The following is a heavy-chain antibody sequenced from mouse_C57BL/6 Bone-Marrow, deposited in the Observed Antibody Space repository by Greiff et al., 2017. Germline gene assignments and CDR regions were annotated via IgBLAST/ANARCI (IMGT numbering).Heavy chain of an antibody. CDR1: GYSFTGYY. Sequence: VQLQQSGPELVKPGASVKISCKASGYSFTGYYMNWVKQSPEKSLEWIGGINPSTGGTTYNQKFKAKATLTVDKSSSTAYMELKSLTSEDSAVYYCARRGLAYWGQGTLVTVSA. CDR3: ARRGLAY. J-gene: IGHJ3*01. V-gene: IGHV1-42*01. CDR2: INPSTGGT.